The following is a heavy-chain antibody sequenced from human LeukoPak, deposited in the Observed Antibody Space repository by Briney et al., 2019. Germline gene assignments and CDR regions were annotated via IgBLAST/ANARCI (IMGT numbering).Heavy chain of an antibody. CDR3: ARGGKTNGYNPY. J-gene: IGHJ4*02. D-gene: IGHD1-14*01. CDR2: IKDDGTYR. V-gene: IGHV3-7*01. Sequence: GGSLRLSCTASGFTFSDYWMTWVRLAPGKGLQWVANIKDDGTYRNYVDSMMGRFTISRDNAKNSLFLQMHSLRAKDTALYFCARGGKTNGYNPYWGQGTLVTVSS. CDR1: GFTFSDYW.